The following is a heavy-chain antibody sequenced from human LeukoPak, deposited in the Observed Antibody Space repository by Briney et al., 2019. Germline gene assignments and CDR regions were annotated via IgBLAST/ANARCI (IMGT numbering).Heavy chain of an antibody. CDR2: INARGGST. J-gene: IGHJ3*02. D-gene: IGHD3-22*01. CDR3: ARVKPNYYDSSAYGTFDI. V-gene: IGHV1-46*01. CDR1: GYTFTSYY. Sequence: ASVKVSCKASGYTFTSYYMHWVRQAPGQGLEWMGIINARGGSTSYAQKFQGRVTMTRDTSTSTVYMELSSLRSEDTAVYYCARVKPNYYDSSAYGTFDIWGQGTMVTVSS.